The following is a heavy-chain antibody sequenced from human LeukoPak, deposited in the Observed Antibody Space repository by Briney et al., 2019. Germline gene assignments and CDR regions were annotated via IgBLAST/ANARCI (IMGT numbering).Heavy chain of an antibody. CDR3: AELTGDPNY. J-gene: IGHJ4*02. CDR2: INPNSGGT. CDR1: GYTYSGFY. Sequence: ASVKVSCKASGYTYSGFYKHWVRQAPGQGLEYMGWINPNSGGTNYAQNFQGRVTMTRDTSISTVYMELSSLTSDDTAVYYCAELTGDPNYWGQGTLVTVSS. D-gene: IGHD4-17*01. V-gene: IGHV1-2*02.